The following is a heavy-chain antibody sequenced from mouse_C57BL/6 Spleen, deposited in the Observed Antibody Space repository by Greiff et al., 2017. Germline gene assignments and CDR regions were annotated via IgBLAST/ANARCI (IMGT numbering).Heavy chain of an antibody. V-gene: IGHV1-69*01. CDR1: GYTFTSYW. D-gene: IGHD1-1*01. J-gene: IGHJ2*01. CDR3: ARGNYGKDYFDY. CDR2: IDPSDSYT. Sequence: VKLQQPGAELVMPGASVKLSCKASGYTFTSYWMHWVKQRPGQGLEWIGEIDPSDSYTNYNQKFKGKSTLTVDKSSSTAYMQLSSLTSEDSAVYYCARGNYGKDYFDYWGQGTTLTVSS.